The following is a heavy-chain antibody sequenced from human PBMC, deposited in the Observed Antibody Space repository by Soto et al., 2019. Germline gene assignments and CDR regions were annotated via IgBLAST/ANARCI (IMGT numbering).Heavy chain of an antibody. J-gene: IGHJ4*02. CDR2: ISNGGST. V-gene: IGHV4-31*03. D-gene: IGHD2-8*01. CDR1: GASISSGGYF. CDR3: ARAPGGESNDVGYYFDY. Sequence: QLQEAGPGLVKPSQTLSLTCTVSGASISSGGYFWTWIRQHPGKGLEWIGYISNGGSTFYNPALKSRLTISIDVSKTQFSLKLTSVTAADTAVYYCARAPGGESNDVGYYFDYWGQGTLVTGSS.